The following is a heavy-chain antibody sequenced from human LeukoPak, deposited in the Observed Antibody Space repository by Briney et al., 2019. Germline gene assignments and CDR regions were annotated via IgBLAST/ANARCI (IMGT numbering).Heavy chain of an antibody. CDR2: ISYDGSNK. CDR3: AKVGVVGATRGAFDI. J-gene: IGHJ3*02. D-gene: IGHD1-26*01. V-gene: IGHV3-30*18. CDR1: GFTFSSYG. Sequence: GGSLRLSCAASGFTFSSYGMHWVRQAPGKGLEWVAVISYDGSNKYYADSVKGRFTISRDNSKNTLYLQMNSLRAEDTAVYYCAKVGVVGATRGAFDIWGQGTMVTVSS.